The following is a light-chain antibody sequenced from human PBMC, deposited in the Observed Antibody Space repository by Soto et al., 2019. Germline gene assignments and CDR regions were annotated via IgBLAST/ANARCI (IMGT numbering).Light chain of an antibody. CDR2: GNN. CDR3: QSYDRSLSGYV. CDR1: SSNIGAGYA. J-gene: IGLJ1*01. V-gene: IGLV1-40*01. Sequence: QSVLTQPPSVSGAPGQRVTISCTGNSSNIGAGYAVHWYQQLPGTAPKLLIHGNNNRPSGVPDRFSVSKSGTSASLTITGLQAEDEADYYCQSYDRSLSGYVFGTGTKLTVL.